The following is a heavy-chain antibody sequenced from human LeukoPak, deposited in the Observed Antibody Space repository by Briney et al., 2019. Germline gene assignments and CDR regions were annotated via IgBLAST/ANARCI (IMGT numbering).Heavy chain of an antibody. D-gene: IGHD6-19*01. CDR3: VRGEQWLVIYFDY. J-gene: IGHJ4*02. CDR1: GGSFSGYY. V-gene: IGHV4-34*01. Sequence: PSETLSLTCAVYGGSFSGYYWSWIRQPPGKGLEWIGEINHSGSTNYNPSLKSRVTISVDTSKNQFSLKLSSVTAADTAVYYCVRGEQWLVIYFDYWGQGTLVTVSS. CDR2: INHSGST.